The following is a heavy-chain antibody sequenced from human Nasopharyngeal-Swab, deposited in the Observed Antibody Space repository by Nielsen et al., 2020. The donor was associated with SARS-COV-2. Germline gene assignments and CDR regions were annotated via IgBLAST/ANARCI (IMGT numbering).Heavy chain of an antibody. Sequence: SETLSLTCTVSGGSISSYYWSWIRQPPGKGLEWIGYIYYSGSTNYNPSLKSRVTISVDTSKNQFSPKLSSVTAADTAVYYCARGADQSDGMDVWGQGATVTVSS. V-gene: IGHV4-59*08. CDR3: ARGADQSDGMDV. D-gene: IGHD4/OR15-4a*01. CDR1: GGSISSYY. J-gene: IGHJ6*02. CDR2: IYYSGST.